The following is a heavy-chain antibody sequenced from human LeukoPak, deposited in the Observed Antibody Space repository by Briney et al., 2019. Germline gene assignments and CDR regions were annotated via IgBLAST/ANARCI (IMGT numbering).Heavy chain of an antibody. J-gene: IGHJ4*02. CDR2: IYDIGTT. Sequence: SETLSPTWTVAGGSITRFYWSWIRQPPGKGLEWIGYIYDIGTTNYNPSLKTRVTMSVDTSNNQFSLKLSSVTAADTAVYYCATGVHGITAAGDYYFDYWGQGTLVTVSS. CDR1: GGSITRFY. D-gene: IGHD6-13*01. V-gene: IGHV4-59*03. CDR3: ATGVHGITAAGDYYFDY.